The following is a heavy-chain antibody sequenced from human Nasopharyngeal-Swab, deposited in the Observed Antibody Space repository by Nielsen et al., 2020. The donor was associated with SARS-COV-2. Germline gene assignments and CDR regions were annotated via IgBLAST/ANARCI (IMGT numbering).Heavy chain of an antibody. Sequence: GGSLRLSCAASGFTFSSYSMHWVRQAPGKGLEWVSGISWNSGSIGYEDSVKGRFTISRDNAKNSLYLQMNSLRAEDTALYYCATSPFSSSWYDPSYYYGMDVWGQGTTVTVSS. CDR1: GFTFSSYS. CDR3: ATSPFSSSWYDPSYYYGMDV. J-gene: IGHJ6*02. V-gene: IGHV3-9*01. D-gene: IGHD6-13*01. CDR2: ISWNSGSI.